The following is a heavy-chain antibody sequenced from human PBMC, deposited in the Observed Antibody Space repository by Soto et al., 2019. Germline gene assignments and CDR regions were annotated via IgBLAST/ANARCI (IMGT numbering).Heavy chain of an antibody. V-gene: IGHV1-69*08. D-gene: IGHD2-2*01. J-gene: IGHJ3*02. CDR3: ARDKIVVVPAATNAFDI. CDR1: GGTFSSYT. Sequence: QVQLVQSGAEVKKPGSSVKVFCKASGGTFSSYTISWVRQAPGQGLEWMGRIIPIPGIANYAKKFHGRVTITADKSTSTAYMELSRLRSEDTAVYYCARDKIVVVPAATNAFDIWGQGTMVTVSS. CDR2: IIPIPGIA.